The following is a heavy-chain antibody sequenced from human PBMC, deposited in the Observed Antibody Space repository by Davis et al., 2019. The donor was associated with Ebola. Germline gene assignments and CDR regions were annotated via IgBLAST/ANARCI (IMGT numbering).Heavy chain of an antibody. Sequence: AASVKVSCKASVGTFNNYAVSWVRQAPGHGLEWRGGIIPIFGAANYAQKFQGRVTITADESMSTAYMELSSLRSEDTAVYYCATERRNSDKYGMDVWGQGTTVTVSS. CDR1: VGTFNNYA. V-gene: IGHV1-69*13. D-gene: IGHD1-1*01. J-gene: IGHJ6*02. CDR3: ATERRNSDKYGMDV. CDR2: IIPIFGAA.